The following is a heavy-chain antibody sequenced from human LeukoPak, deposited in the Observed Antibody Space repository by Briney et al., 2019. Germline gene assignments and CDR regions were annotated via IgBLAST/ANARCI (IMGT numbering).Heavy chain of an antibody. CDR2: ISSSSSTI. V-gene: IGHV3-48*01. CDR1: GFTFSSYS. Sequence: GGSLRLSCAASGFTFSSYSKNWVRPAPGKGVGWGLYISSSSSTIYYADSVKGRFTISRDNAKNSLYLQMNSLRAEDTAVYYCARSPGLTYSPHLNWFDPWGQGTLVTVSS. CDR3: ARSPGLTYSPHLNWFDP. J-gene: IGHJ5*02. D-gene: IGHD3-16*01.